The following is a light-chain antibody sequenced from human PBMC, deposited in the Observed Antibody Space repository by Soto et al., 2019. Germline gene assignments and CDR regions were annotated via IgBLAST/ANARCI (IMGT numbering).Light chain of an antibody. V-gene: IGKV2-30*02. CDR1: QSLLHSDGKTY. CDR3: MQFTHWPWT. J-gene: IGKJ1*01. CDR2: KVS. Sequence: DIVMTQSPLSLSVTPGQPASISCKSSQSLLHSDGKTYLYWFQQRPGQSPRRLIYKVSNRDSGVPDRFSGSGSGTDFTLKISRVEAEDVGVYYCMQFTHWPWTFGQGTKVDIK.